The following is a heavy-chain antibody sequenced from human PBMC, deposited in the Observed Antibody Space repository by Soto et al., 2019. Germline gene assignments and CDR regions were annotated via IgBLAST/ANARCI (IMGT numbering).Heavy chain of an antibody. V-gene: IGHV4-39*01. CDR3: ARRFGRGFDY. CDR1: GGSITTNSYY. J-gene: IGHJ4*02. CDR2: IFYSGNT. D-gene: IGHD1-26*01. Sequence: QLQLQESGPGLVKPSETLSLTCTVSGGSITTNSYYWGWIRQSPGKGLECIGYIFYSGNTYYNPSIKRRVSLSVDPTTNQSSLKVTSVTAADPAVYYCARRFGRGFDYWGQGTLVTVSS.